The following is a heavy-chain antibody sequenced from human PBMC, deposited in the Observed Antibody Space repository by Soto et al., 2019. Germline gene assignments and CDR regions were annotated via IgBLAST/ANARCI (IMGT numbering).Heavy chain of an antibody. D-gene: IGHD3-3*01. CDR2: IYPGGVNI. Sequence: QVQLVQSGAEVKKPGASVKVSCKAIGYSFTSHYMHWVRQAPGQGLEWMGTIYPGGVNIGYAQKFKGRVTMTKDTSTSTGYMELNSLTSEDTAVYYCARDQSWRDLFWWFDPWGQGTLVTVSS. CDR3: ARDQSWRDLFWWFDP. CDR1: GYSFTSHY. J-gene: IGHJ5*02. V-gene: IGHV1-46*03.